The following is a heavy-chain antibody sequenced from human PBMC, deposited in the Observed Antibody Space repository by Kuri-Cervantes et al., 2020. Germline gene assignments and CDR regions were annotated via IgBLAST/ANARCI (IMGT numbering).Heavy chain of an antibody. CDR2: ISYDGTNP. J-gene: IGHJ4*02. CDR1: EFTLSSFA. V-gene: IGHV3-30*01. D-gene: IGHD2-15*01. Sequence: GGSLRLSSTASEFTLSSFAMHWVRQAPGRGLEWVAVISYDGTNPKYAEFVKGRFTISRDNAKNTLYLQINRLRPEDTAIYYCARDSGIFLAPLDYFDYWGQGTLVTVSS. CDR3: ARDSGIFLAPLDYFDY.